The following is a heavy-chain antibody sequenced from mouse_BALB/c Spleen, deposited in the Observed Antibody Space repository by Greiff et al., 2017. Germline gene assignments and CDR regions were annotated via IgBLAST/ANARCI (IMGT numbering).Heavy chain of an antibody. CDR2: ISYSGST. V-gene: IGHV3-2*02. Sequence: EVKLQESGPGLVKPSQSLSLTCTVTGYSITSDYAWNWIRQFPGNKLEWMGYISYSGSTSYNPSLKSRISITRDTSKNQFFLQLNSVTTEDTATYYCARSEVTGTDRYAMDYWGQGTSVTVSS. D-gene: IGHD4-1*01. J-gene: IGHJ4*01. CDR3: ARSEVTGTDRYAMDY. CDR1: GYSITSDYA.